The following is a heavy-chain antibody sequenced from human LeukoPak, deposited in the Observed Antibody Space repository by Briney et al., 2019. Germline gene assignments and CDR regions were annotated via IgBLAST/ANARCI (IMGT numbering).Heavy chain of an antibody. D-gene: IGHD3-22*01. V-gene: IGHV1-2*02. J-gene: IGHJ3*02. CDR3: ASLYYYDSSGYSDAFDI. Sequence: GASVKVSCNTSGYTFTGYYMHWVRQAPGQGLEWMGWINPNSGGTNYAQKFQGRVTMTRDTSISTAYMELSRLRSDDTAVYYCASLYYYDSSGYSDAFDIWGQGTMVTVSS. CDR2: INPNSGGT. CDR1: GYTFTGYY.